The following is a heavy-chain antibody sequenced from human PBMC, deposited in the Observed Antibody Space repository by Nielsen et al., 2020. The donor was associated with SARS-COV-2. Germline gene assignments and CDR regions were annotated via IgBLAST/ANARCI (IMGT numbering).Heavy chain of an antibody. CDR2: ISSTGGST. CDR1: GFTFSSYA. CDR3: AKALRSGWPFDY. D-gene: IGHD6-19*01. J-gene: IGHJ4*02. V-gene: IGHV3-23*01. Sequence: GGSLRLSCAASGFTFSSYAMSWVRQAPGKGLEWVSAISSTGGSTYYADSVKGRFTISRDNSKNTLYLQMNSLRAEDTAVYYCAKALRSGWPFDYWGQGTLVTVSS.